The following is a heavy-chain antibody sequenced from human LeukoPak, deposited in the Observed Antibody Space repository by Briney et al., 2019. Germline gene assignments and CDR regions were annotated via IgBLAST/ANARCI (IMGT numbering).Heavy chain of an antibody. V-gene: IGHV3-30-3*01. Sequence: GGSLRLSCAASGFTFSSYAMHWVRQAPGKGLEWVAIISYDGSNKNYVDSVKGRFTISRDNSKSTLYLQMNSLRAEDTAVYYCAKVPGGKGWNFDTWGQGTLVTVSS. J-gene: IGHJ4*02. CDR1: GFTFSSYA. CDR3: AKVPGGKGWNFDT. CDR2: ISYDGSNK. D-gene: IGHD2-15*01.